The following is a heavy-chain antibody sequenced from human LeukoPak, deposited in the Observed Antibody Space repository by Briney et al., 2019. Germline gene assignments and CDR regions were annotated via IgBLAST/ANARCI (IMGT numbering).Heavy chain of an antibody. CDR1: GFTFSSYS. CDR3: ARDRGTMVRDGDY. Sequence: KTGGSLRLSCAASGFTFSSYSMTWVRQAPGKGLEWVSSISSSSSYIYYADSVKGRFTISRDNAKNSLYLQMNSLRAEDTAVYYCARDRGTMVRDGDYWGQGTLVTVSS. J-gene: IGHJ4*02. CDR2: ISSSSSYI. D-gene: IGHD3-10*01. V-gene: IGHV3-21*01.